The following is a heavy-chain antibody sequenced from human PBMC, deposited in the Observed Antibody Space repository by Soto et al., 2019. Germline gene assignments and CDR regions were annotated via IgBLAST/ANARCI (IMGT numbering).Heavy chain of an antibody. V-gene: IGHV1-3*01. CDR2: INAVNGNT. D-gene: IGHD3-10*02. CDR3: TRGMFTIDY. CDR1: GYNFTTNA. Sequence: ASVKVSCKASGYNFTTNATHWVRQAPGQRLEWIGWINAVNGNTKYSQKFQGRVTITRDTSASTAYMELSSLRSEDTAVYYCTRGMFTIDYWGQGTLVTVSS. J-gene: IGHJ4*02.